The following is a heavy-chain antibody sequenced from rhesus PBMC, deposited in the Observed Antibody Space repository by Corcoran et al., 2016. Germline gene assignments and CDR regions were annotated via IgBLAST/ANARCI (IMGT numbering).Heavy chain of an antibody. Sequence: QVTLKESGPALVTATQTLTLTCTFSGFAFTASGTGVGWIRQPPGKALEWLATIYWNDNKYNSTSLKRRLNISRDTSKNQIFLTMTDMDPWDTATYYCARVMGLYWYFELWGPGTPVTISS. D-gene: IGHD1-44*01. CDR2: IYWNDNK. CDR3: ARVMGLYWYFEL. CDR1: GFAFTASGTG. V-gene: IGHV2-95*01. J-gene: IGHJ2*01.